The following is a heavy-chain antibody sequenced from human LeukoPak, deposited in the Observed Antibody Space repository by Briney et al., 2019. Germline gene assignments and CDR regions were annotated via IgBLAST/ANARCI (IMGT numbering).Heavy chain of an antibody. CDR1: RFTFNSYA. J-gene: IGHJ3*01. CDR3: ARVQGHPPNGLDV. V-gene: IGHV3-23*01. Sequence: GGSLRLSCAASRFTFNSYAMSWVRQAPGKGLEWVSVIGGSNGITFYVGSVKGRFTISRDNSKDTLYLQMNSLRAEDTAVYYCARVQGHPPNGLDVWGQGTMVTVSS. CDR2: IGGSNGIT. D-gene: IGHD2-8*01.